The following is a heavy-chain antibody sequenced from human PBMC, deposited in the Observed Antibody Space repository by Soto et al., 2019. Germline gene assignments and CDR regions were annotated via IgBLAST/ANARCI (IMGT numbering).Heavy chain of an antibody. CDR1: GFTFSDYY. J-gene: IGHJ4*02. D-gene: IGHD4-17*01. CDR2: ISSSSSYT. CDR3: ARDLVGNGDYLPFDY. Sequence: QVQLVESGGGLVKPGGSLRLSCAASGFTFSDYYMSWIRQAPGKGLEWVSYISSSSSYTNYADSVKGRFTISRDNAKNSLYQQMNSLRAEDTAVYYCARDLVGNGDYLPFDYWGQGTLVTVSS. V-gene: IGHV3-11*06.